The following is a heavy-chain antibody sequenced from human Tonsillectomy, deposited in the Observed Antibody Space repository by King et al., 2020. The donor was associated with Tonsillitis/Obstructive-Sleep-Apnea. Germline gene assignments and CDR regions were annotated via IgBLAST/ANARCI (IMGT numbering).Heavy chain of an antibody. CDR1: GFTFSSCT. CDR2: ISSSSTYK. Sequence: VQLVESGGGLVKSGGSLRVSCAASGFTFSSCTMNWVRQSPGKGLEWVASISSSSTYKYYADSSVRGRFTISRDNANNILYLQMTSLRAEDTAMYYCARDGDYEDDLDFWGQGTLVIVSS. J-gene: IGHJ4*02. D-gene: IGHD2-21*02. CDR3: ARDGDYEDDLDF. V-gene: IGHV3-21*06.